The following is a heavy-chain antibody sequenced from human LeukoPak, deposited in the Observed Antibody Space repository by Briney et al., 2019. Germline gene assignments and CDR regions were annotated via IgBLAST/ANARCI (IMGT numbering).Heavy chain of an antibody. J-gene: IGHJ4*02. Sequence: GESLKISCKGSAYNFARYWMARVRQMPGKGLELMGIIYPGDSDTRYSPSFEGQVTMSVDKSISTAYLQWSSLKASDTAMYYCAKGGIIVDGTSHFDYWGQGTLVTVSS. V-gene: IGHV5-51*01. CDR3: AKGGIIVDGTSHFDY. D-gene: IGHD3-22*01. CDR1: AYNFARYW. CDR2: IYPGDSDT.